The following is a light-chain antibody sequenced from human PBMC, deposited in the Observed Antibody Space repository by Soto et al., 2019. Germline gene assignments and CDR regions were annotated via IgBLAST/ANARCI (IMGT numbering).Light chain of an antibody. V-gene: IGLV2-14*01. CDR2: EVS. CDR3: SSYTSSSTLRI. CDR1: SSDVGGYNY. Sequence: QSALTQPASVSGSPGQSITISCTGTSSDVGGYNYVSWYQQHPGKAPKLMIYEVSNRPSGVSNRFSGSKSGNTASLTISGLPAEDEADYYCSSYTSSSTLRIFGTGTKLTVL. J-gene: IGLJ1*01.